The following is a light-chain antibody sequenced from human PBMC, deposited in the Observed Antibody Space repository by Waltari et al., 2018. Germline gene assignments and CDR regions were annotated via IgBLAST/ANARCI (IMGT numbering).Light chain of an antibody. CDR1: QSINSY. Sequence: DIQTTQSPSSLSASIGDRVTITCRASQSINSYLNWYQQKPGKAPKVLIFAASSLQSGVPSRFSGSGSGTDFTLTISSLQPEDFATYSCQQSYRTPLTFGGWTKVEIK. J-gene: IGKJ4*01. CDR3: QQSYRTPLT. V-gene: IGKV1-39*01. CDR2: AAS.